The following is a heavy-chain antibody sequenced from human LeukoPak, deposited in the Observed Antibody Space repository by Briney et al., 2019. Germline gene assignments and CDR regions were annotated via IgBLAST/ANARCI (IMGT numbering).Heavy chain of an antibody. D-gene: IGHD2-15*01. J-gene: IGHJ3*02. Sequence: SQTLSLTRFVAGDSLTSNYWNCVRQSQGNGLEWNGYISHSGSANYTPSLKSRVTISVDTSQKQFSLRLTSVTAADTAMYYCATADFHGGNPFDAFAIWGQGRLVTVSS. CDR3: ATADFHGGNPFDAFAI. V-gene: IGHV4-59*08. CDR1: GDSLTSNY. CDR2: ISHSGSA.